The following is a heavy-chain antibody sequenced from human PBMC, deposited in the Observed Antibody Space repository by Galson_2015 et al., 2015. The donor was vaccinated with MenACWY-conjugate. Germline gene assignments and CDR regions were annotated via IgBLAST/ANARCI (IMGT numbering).Heavy chain of an antibody. Sequence: PLRLSCAASGFTFNNYWMHWVRQPPGKGLEWISYIKADGSLSNYADSVKGRFTISTDNAKNMVYLQMDGLGDEDTAVYFCARDNNWSFDSWGQGTLVTVSS. CDR2: IKADGSLS. V-gene: IGHV3-74*01. J-gene: IGHJ4*02. D-gene: IGHD1-1*01. CDR1: GFTFNNYW. CDR3: ARDNNWSFDS.